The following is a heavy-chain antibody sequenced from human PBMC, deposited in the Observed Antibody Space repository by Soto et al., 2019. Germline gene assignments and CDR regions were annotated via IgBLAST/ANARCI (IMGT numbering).Heavy chain of an antibody. J-gene: IGHJ4*02. CDR2: ISYDGSNK. CDR1: GFTFSSYG. D-gene: IGHD1-7*01. CDR3: AKDRASSITGTIDY. V-gene: IGHV3-30*18. Sequence: PGGSLRLSCAASGFTFSSYGMHWVRQAPGKGLEWVAVISYDGSNKYYADSVKGRFTISRDNSKNTLYLQMNSLRAEDTAVYYCAKDRASSITGTIDYWGQGTLVTVSS.